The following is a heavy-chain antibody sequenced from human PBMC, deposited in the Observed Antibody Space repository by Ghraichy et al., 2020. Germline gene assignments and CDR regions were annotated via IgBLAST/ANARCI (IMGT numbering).Heavy chain of an antibody. CDR1: GGSISSSDYF. Sequence: ESLNISCSVSGGSISSSDYFWGWIRQAPGKGLEWIGTIYYSGSTYYNPSLKSRVTISVDTSKNQFSLNLSSVTAADTAVYYCASSHCTITCYSEDAFDIWGQGTVVTVSS. V-gene: IGHV4-39*01. J-gene: IGHJ3*02. CDR3: ASSHCTITCYSEDAFDI. CDR2: IYYSGST. D-gene: IGHD2-15*01.